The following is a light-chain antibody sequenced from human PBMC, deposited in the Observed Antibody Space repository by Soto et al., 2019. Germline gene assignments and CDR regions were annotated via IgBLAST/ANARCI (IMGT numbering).Light chain of an antibody. Sequence: EIVMTQSPATLSVSPGERATLSCRASQSVSSNLAWYQQKPGQAPRLLIYGASTRATCIPARFSGSGSGTEFTLTISSLQSEDFAVYYCQQYNNWPHTFGQGTKVEIK. V-gene: IGKV3-15*01. CDR2: GAS. J-gene: IGKJ1*01. CDR3: QQYNNWPHT. CDR1: QSVSSN.